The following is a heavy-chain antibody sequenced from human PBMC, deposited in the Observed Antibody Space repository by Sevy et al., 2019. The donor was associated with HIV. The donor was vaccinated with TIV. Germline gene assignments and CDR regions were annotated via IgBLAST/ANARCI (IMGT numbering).Heavy chain of an antibody. CDR1: GFTFSSYT. Sequence: GGSLRLSCAASGFTFSSYTMHWVRQAPGKGLEWVAFISYDGSRKYYADSVKGRFTISRDNSKNTLYLQMNNLRAEDTAVFYCASDLAVSGGYSWFAYWGQGTLVTVSS. J-gene: IGHJ4*02. D-gene: IGHD3-10*01. V-gene: IGHV3-30*14. CDR3: ASDLAVSGGYSWFAY. CDR2: ISYDGSRK.